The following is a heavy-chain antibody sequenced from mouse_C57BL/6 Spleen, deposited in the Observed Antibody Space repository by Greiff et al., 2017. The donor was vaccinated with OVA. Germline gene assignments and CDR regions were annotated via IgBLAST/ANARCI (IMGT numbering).Heavy chain of an antibody. CDR1: GFTFSDYG. Sequence: DVHLVESGGGLVKPGGSLKLSCAASGFTFSDYGMHWVRQAPEKGLEWVAYISSGSSTIYYADTVKGRFTISRDNAKNTLFLQMTSLRSEDTAMYYCARGVLYYYGSSYYFDYWGQGTTLTVSS. J-gene: IGHJ2*01. CDR3: ARGVLYYYGSSYYFDY. D-gene: IGHD1-1*01. V-gene: IGHV5-17*01. CDR2: ISSGSSTI.